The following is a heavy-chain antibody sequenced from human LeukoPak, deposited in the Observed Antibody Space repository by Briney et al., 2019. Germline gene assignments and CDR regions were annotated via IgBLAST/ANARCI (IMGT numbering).Heavy chain of an antibody. CDR2: INGHGSEK. CDR1: GFTFSMSW. J-gene: IGHJ6*03. D-gene: IGHD5-12*01. CDR3: AKGGGYEAQYYYYYLDV. Sequence: PGGSLRLSCAASGFTFSMSWMTWVRQAPGKGLEWVASINGHGSEKYYLDSVKGRFTISRDNSKNTLYLQMKSLRAEDTAVYYCAKGGGYEAQYYYYYLDVWGKGTTVTISS. V-gene: IGHV3-7*01.